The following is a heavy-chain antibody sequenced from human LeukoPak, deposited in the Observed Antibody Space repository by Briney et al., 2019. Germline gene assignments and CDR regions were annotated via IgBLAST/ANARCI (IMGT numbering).Heavy chain of an antibody. D-gene: IGHD6-6*01. CDR3: ARHEYSRSIDY. CDR1: GGSFSGYY. Sequence: SETLSLTCAVYGGSFSGYYWSWIRQPPGKGLEWIGSIYHSGSTYYNPSLKSRVTISVDTSKNQFSLKLSSVTAADTAVYYCARHEYSRSIDYWGQGTLVTVSS. V-gene: IGHV4-34*01. CDR2: IYHSGST. J-gene: IGHJ4*02.